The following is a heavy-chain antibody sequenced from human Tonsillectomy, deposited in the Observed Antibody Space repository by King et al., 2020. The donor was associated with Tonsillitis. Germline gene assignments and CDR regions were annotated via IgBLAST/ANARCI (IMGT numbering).Heavy chain of an antibody. CDR2: ISGSGGST. V-gene: IGHV3-23*04. D-gene: IGHD6-13*01. CDR3: AGTAAGNTYNWFDP. Sequence: VQLVESGGGLVQPGGSLRLSCAASGFTFSSYAMSWVRQAPGKGLEWVSVISGSGGSTYYADSVKGRFTISRDNSKNRLYLQMNTLRAEDTAVYYCAGTAAGNTYNWFDPWGQGTLVTVSS. CDR1: GFTFSSYA. J-gene: IGHJ5*02.